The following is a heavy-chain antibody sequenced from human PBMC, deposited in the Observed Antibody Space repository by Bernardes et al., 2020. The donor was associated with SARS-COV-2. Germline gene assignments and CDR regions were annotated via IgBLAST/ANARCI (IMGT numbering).Heavy chain of an antibody. Sequence: VRSLSLSCAASGFAFHRFGMHWVRQAPGQGLAWVANIKQDGSDKYYVDSVKGRFTISRDNAKNSLYLQMNSLRAEDTAVYFCARDGDGYFDYWGQGTLVTVSS. CDR2: IKQDGSDK. CDR3: ARDGDGYFDY. D-gene: IGHD2-21*01. CDR1: GFAFHRFG. J-gene: IGHJ4*02. V-gene: IGHV3-7*01.